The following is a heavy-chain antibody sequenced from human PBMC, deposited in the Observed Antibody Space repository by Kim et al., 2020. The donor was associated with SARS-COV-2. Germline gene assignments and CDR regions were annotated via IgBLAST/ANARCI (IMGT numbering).Heavy chain of an antibody. J-gene: IGHJ4*02. CDR3: AKATYYDILTGYLGWHFDY. CDR1: GGSFSGYY. D-gene: IGHD3-9*01. CDR2: INHSGST. Sequence: SETLSLTCAVYGGSFSGYYWSWIRQPPGKGLEWIGEINHSGSTNYNPSLKSRVTISVDTSKNQFSLKLSSVTAADTAVYYCAKATYYDILTGYLGWHFDYWGQGTLVTVSS. V-gene: IGHV4-34*01.